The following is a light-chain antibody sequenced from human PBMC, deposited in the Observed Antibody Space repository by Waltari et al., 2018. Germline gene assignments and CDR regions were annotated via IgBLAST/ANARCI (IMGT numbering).Light chain of an antibody. CDR2: DAS. V-gene: IGKV3-11*01. CDR3: QQRRNWPRQYT. CDR1: QSVSTY. Sequence: EIVLTQSPATLSLSPGERATLYCRASQSVSTYLAWYHQTPGQAPRLLIYDASNRATGIPARFSGSGSGTDFTLTISSLAPEDSAIYYCQQRRNWPRQYTFGQGTKLEI. J-gene: IGKJ2*01.